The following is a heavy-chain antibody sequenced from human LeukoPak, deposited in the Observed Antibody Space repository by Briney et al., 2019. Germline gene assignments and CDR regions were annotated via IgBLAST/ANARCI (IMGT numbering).Heavy chain of an antibody. CDR2: ISGSGGST. CDR3: AKERGYSSGWPDY. J-gene: IGHJ4*02. Sequence: GGSLRLSCAASGFTFSSYAMSWVRQAPGKGLEWVSAISGSGGSTYYAGSVKGRFTISRDNSKSTLYLQMNSLRAEDTAVYYCAKERGYSSGWPDYWGQGTLVTVSS. D-gene: IGHD6-19*01. V-gene: IGHV3-23*01. CDR1: GFTFSSYA.